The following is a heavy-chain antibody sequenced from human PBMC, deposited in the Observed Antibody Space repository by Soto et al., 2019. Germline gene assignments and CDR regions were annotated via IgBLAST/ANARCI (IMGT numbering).Heavy chain of an antibody. D-gene: IGHD6-6*01. Sequence: ASVKVSCKASGFSFTGYYIHWLRQAPGQGLEWMGWINAHSGGTEYAQKFQGRVTLTRDTTIATAYLTLTSLTSDDTALYYCAKDLTRQLAYWLDPWGQGTQVTVSS. CDR3: AKDLTRQLAYWLDP. CDR1: GFSFTGYY. J-gene: IGHJ5*02. V-gene: IGHV1-2*02. CDR2: INAHSGGT.